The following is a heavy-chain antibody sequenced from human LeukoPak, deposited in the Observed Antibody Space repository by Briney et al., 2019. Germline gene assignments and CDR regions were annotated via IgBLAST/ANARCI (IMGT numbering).Heavy chain of an antibody. CDR1: GGSISSYY. Sequence: SETLSLTCTVSGGSISSYYWSWIRQPPGKGLEWIGYIYYSGSTNYNASLKSRVTISVDTSKNQFSLKLSSVTAADTAVYCCARLDGYSSSALDYWGQGTLVTVSS. J-gene: IGHJ4*02. D-gene: IGHD6-6*01. V-gene: IGHV4-59*01. CDR3: ARLDGYSSSALDY. CDR2: IYYSGST.